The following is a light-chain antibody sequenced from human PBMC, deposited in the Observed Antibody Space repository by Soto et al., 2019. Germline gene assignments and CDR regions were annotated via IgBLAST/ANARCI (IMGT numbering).Light chain of an antibody. J-gene: IGKJ5*01. Sequence: DIQMTQSPSSVSASVGDRVTITCRASQGISSWLAWYQQKPGKAPKLLIYAASSLQSGVPTRFSASVSGTGFTFAISGLQQQDCRVYGCEQVSRFPITFGEGTRLE. CDR3: EQVSRFPIT. CDR2: AAS. CDR1: QGISSW. V-gene: IGKV1-12*01.